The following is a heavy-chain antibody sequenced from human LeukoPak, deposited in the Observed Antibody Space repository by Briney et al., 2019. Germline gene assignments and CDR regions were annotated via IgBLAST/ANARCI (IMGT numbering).Heavy chain of an antibody. D-gene: IGHD2-2*01. CDR1: GFSFSSYS. CDR2: ISSSSSYI. Sequence: GGSLRLFCAASGFSFSSYSMNWVRQAPGKGLEWVSFISSSSSYIYYADPVKGRFTISRDNAKNSLYLQMNSLRAEDTAVYYCARDRLGYCSSTSCSNWFDPWGQGTLVTVSS. CDR3: ARDRLGYCSSTSCSNWFDP. J-gene: IGHJ5*02. V-gene: IGHV3-21*01.